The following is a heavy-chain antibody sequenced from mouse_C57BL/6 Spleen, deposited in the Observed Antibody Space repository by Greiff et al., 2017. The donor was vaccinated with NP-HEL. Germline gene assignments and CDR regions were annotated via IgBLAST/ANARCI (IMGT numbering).Heavy chain of an antibody. CDR1: GFTFTDYY. V-gene: IGHV7-3*01. CDR2: IRNKANGYTT. Sequence: EVKLMESGGGLVQPGGSLSLSCAASGFTFTDYYMSWVRQPPGKALEWLGFIRNKANGYTTEYSASVKGRFTISRDNSQSILYLQMNALRAEDSATYYCARYKHYYGSSSYAMDYWGQGTSVTVSS. CDR3: ARYKHYYGSSSYAMDY. D-gene: IGHD1-1*01. J-gene: IGHJ4*01.